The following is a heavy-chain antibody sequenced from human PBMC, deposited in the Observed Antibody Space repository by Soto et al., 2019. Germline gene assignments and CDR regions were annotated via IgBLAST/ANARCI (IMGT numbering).Heavy chain of an antibody. Sequence: PSETLSLTCTVSGGNISSYYWSWIRQTTGKGLEWIGYIYYSGSTNYNPSLKSRVTISVDTSKNQFSLKLSSVTAADTAVYYCARAFYGSGSYYYYYGMDVWGQGTTVTVSS. CDR1: GGNISSYY. CDR3: ARAFYGSGSYYYYYGMDV. J-gene: IGHJ6*02. D-gene: IGHD3-10*01. V-gene: IGHV4-59*01. CDR2: IYYSGST.